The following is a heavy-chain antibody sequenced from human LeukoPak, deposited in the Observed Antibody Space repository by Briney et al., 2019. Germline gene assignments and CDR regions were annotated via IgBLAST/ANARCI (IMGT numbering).Heavy chain of an antibody. V-gene: IGHV3-7*01. CDR3: GRDSPFSARGQPTDY. D-gene: IGHD6-6*01. CDR1: GFIFSDYW. CDR2: IKQDGSEK. Sequence: GGSLRLSCAASGFIFSDYWMNWVRQAPGKGLEWVADIKQDGSEKYYVDRAKGRFTISRDNAKNSLYLQMSSLRVEDTAVYYCGRDSPFSARGQPTDYWGQGTLVTVSS. J-gene: IGHJ4*02.